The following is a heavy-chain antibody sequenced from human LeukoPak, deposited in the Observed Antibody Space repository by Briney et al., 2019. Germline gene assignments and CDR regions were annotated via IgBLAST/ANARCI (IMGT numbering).Heavy chain of an antibody. J-gene: IGHJ4*02. Sequence: GGSLRLSCAASGFTFSNYAMHWVRQAPGKGLEWVAVLSYDGSNKYYADSVKGRFTISRDNSKKTLYLQMNGLRAEDTAVYYCARDPDSSGYYLNNWGQGTLVTVSS. V-gene: IGHV3-30*04. D-gene: IGHD3-22*01. CDR3: ARDPDSSGYYLNN. CDR2: LSYDGSNK. CDR1: GFTFSNYA.